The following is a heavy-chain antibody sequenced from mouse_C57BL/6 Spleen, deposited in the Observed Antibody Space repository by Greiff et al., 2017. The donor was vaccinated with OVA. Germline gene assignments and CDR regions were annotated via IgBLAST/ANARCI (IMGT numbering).Heavy chain of an antibody. CDR1: GYTFTSYW. V-gene: IGHV1-61*01. CDR2: IYPSDSET. J-gene: IGHJ3*01. CDR3: ARGGTFFAY. Sequence: QVHVKQPGAELVRPGSSVKLSCKASGYTFTSYWMDWVKQRPGQGLEWIGNIYPSDSETHYNQKFKDKATLTVDKSSSTAYMQLSSLTSEDSAVYYCARGGTFFAYWGQGTLVTVSA. D-gene: IGHD3-3*01.